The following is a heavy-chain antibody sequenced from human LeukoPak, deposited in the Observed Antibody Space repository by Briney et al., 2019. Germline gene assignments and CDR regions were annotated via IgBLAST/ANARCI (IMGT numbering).Heavy chain of an antibody. CDR2: IYTSGST. J-gene: IGHJ4*02. CDR3: ARGPYSSSLGGIDY. Sequence: PSETLSLTCTVSGGSISSYYWSWIRQPAGKGLDWIGRIYTSGSTNYDPSLKSRVTMSVDTSKNQFSLKLSSVTAADTAVYYWARGPYSSSLGGIDYWGQGTLVTVSS. D-gene: IGHD6-13*01. V-gene: IGHV4-4*07. CDR1: GGSISSYY.